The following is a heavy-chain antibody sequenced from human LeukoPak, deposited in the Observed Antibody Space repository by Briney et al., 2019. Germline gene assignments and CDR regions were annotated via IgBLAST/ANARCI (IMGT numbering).Heavy chain of an antibody. V-gene: IGHV1-69*04. J-gene: IGHJ6*02. Sequence: SVKVSCKASGGTFSSYAISWVRQAPGQGLEWMGRIIPILGIANYAQKFQGRVTNTADKSTSTAYMELSSLRSEDTAVYYCASPYCSGGSCDYYYGMDVWGQGTTVTVSS. CDR1: GGTFSSYA. CDR3: ASPYCSGGSCDYYYGMDV. CDR2: IIPILGIA. D-gene: IGHD2-15*01.